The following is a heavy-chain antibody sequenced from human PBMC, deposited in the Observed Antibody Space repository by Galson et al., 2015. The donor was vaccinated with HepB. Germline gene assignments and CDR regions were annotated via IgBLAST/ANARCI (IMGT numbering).Heavy chain of an antibody. J-gene: IGHJ5*02. V-gene: IGHV3-21*01. D-gene: IGHD3-3*01. CDR2: ISSSSSYI. Sequence: SLRLSCAASGFTFSSYSMNWVHQAPGKGLEWVSAISSSSSYIYYADSVKGRFTISRDNSKNSLYLQMNSLRAEDTAVYYCARGRYYEFWSGYSLDNWFDPWGQGTLVAVSS. CDR3: ARGRYYEFWSGYSLDNWFDP. CDR1: GFTFSSYS.